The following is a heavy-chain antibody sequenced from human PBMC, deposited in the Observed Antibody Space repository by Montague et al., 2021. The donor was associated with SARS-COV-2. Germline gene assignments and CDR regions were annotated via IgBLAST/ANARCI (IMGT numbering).Heavy chain of an antibody. CDR2: TYYRSKWDS. CDR1: GDSVSSKSVA. CDR3: ASSGITLTGLDAFDI. J-gene: IGHJ3*02. Sequence: CAISGDSVSSKSVAWNWIRQSPSRGLEWLGRTYYRSKWDSDYAESVKRLLVITPDTSKNQVSLQLNSVIPEDTAVYFCASSGITLTGLDAFDIWGQGTMVTVSS. D-gene: IGHD3-9*01. V-gene: IGHV6-1*01.